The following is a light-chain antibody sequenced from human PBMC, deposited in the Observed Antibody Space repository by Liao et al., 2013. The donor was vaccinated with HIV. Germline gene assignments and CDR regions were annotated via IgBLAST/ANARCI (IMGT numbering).Light chain of an antibody. CDR2: YNG. J-gene: IGLJ3*02. CDR3: QAWDSSTVV. CDR1: NIGSKS. V-gene: IGLV3-21*01. Sequence: SYVLTQPPSVSVAPGKTARITCGGNNIGSKSVHWYQQKPGQAPVLVIYYNGDRPSGIPERFSGSNSGNTATLTISRVEAGDEADYYCQAWDSSTVVFGGGTKLTVL.